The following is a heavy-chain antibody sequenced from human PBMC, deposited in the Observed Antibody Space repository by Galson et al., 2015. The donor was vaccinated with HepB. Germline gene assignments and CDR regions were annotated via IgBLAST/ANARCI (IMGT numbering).Heavy chain of an antibody. D-gene: IGHD2-15*01. CDR3: ARHRTGPQLGYCGGGSCYDFDF. CDR1: GDSISSSNYY. V-gene: IGHV4-39*01. CDR2: VYYSGST. J-gene: IGHJ4*02. Sequence: ETLSLTCIVSGDSISSSNYYWGWIRQPPGKGLEWIGSVYYSGSTYYNPSLKSRATISVDTSKNQFSLKVSSVTATDTAVYYCARHRTGPQLGYCGGGSCYDFDFWGQGTLVTVSS.